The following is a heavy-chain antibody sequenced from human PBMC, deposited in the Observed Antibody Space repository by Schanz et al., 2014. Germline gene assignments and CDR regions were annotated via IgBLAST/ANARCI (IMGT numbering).Heavy chain of an antibody. CDR3: AKDLGVDCGDGCFNWYFDL. Sequence: EVQLLESGGGLVQPGGSLRLSCAASGFTFSSYAMSWVRQAPGKGLEWVSSISSGGGNTYYADSVKGRFTISRDNSKNTVYIQMNSLRAEDTAVYFCAKDLGVDCGDGCFNWYFDLWGRGTLVTVSS. CDR1: GFTFSSYA. V-gene: IGHV3-23*01. CDR2: ISSGGGNT. J-gene: IGHJ2*01. D-gene: IGHD2-21*02.